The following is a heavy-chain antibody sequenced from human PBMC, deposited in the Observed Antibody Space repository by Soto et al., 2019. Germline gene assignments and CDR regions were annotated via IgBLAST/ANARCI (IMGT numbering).Heavy chain of an antibody. V-gene: IGHV3-53*01. CDR3: ARHPPETRHGMYV. Sequence: PGGSLSLSCAASGFTVSSNYMSWVRQAPGKGLEWVSVIYSGGSTYYADSVRGRFTISRDNSKNTLYLQMKSLRAEETAVYYCARHPPETRHGMYVWGQGITVTVSS. CDR2: IYSGGST. CDR1: GFTVSSNY. J-gene: IGHJ6*02.